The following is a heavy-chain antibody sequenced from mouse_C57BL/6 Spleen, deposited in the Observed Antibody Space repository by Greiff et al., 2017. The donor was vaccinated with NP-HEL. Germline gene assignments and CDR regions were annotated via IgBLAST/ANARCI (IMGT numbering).Heavy chain of an antibody. D-gene: IGHD2-3*01. CDR1: GYTFTSYW. V-gene: IGHV1-55*01. CDR2: IYPGSGST. CDR3: ARRDGYYEGFAY. Sequence: QVQLKQPGAELVKPGASVKMSCKASGYTFTSYWITWVKQRPGQGLEWIGDIYPGSGSTNYNEKFKSKATLTVDTSSSTAYMQLSSLTSEDSAVYYCARRDGYYEGFAYWGQGTLVTVSA. J-gene: IGHJ3*01.